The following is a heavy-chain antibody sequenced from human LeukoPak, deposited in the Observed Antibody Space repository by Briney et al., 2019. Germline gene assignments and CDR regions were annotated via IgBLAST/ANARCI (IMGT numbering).Heavy chain of an antibody. Sequence: GGSLRLSCAASGFTFSNYAMNWVRHAPGKGLEWVSGITSGGERTYYRDSVKGRFAISRDNFRDTVFLQMNSLTDEDTAVYYCADDFDNWGQGTLITVSS. CDR1: GFTFSNYA. J-gene: IGHJ4*02. CDR3: ADDFDN. CDR2: ITSGGERT. V-gene: IGHV3-23*01.